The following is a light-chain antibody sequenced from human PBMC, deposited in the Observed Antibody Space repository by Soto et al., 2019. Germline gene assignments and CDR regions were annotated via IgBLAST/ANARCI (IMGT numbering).Light chain of an antibody. V-gene: IGLV2-14*03. J-gene: IGLJ1*01. CDR1: SSDVGAYEH. CDR3: SSYSTTNILV. Sequence: QSVLTQPPSASGSPGQSVTISCTGASSDVGAYEHVSWYQQHPGRAPKLILYDVNNRPSGVSNHFSGSKSGNTASLVISGLQANDEADYYCSSYSTTNILVFGSGTKVTVL. CDR2: DVN.